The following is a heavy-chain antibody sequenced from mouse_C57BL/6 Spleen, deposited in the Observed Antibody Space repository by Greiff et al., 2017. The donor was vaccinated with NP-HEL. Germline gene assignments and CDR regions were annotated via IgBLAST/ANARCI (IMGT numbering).Heavy chain of an antibody. Sequence: QVQLQQPGAELVKPGASVKLSCKASGYTFTSYWMQWVKQRPGQGLEWIGEIDPSDSYTNYNQKFKGKATLTVDTSSSTAYMQLSSLTSEDSAVYYCARHYSSTWGAMDYWGQGTSVTVSS. V-gene: IGHV1-50*01. D-gene: IGHD2-5*01. CDR3: ARHYSSTWGAMDY. CDR1: GYTFTSYW. CDR2: IDPSDSYT. J-gene: IGHJ4*01.